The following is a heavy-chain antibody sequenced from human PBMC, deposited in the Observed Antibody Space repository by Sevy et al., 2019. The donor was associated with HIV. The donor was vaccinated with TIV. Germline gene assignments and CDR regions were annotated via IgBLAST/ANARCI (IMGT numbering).Heavy chain of an antibody. J-gene: IGHJ6*02. CDR2: TRNKANSYTT. D-gene: IGHD3-3*01. Sequence: GESLKISCAASGFTFSDHYMDWVRQAPGKGLEWVGRTRNKANSYTTEYAGSVKGRFTISRDDSKNSLYLQMNSLKTEDTAVYYCASYYDFWSGYYRPNNYGMDVWGQGTTVTVSS. V-gene: IGHV3-72*01. CDR1: GFTFSDHY. CDR3: ASYYDFWSGYYRPNNYGMDV.